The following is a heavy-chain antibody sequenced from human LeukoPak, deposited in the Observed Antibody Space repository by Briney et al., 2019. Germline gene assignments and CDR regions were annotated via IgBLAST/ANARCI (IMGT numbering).Heavy chain of an antibody. CDR2: ISYDGNDK. CDR3: AELGITMIGGV. Sequence: GRSLRLSCAASGFTFSGYAMHWVRQAPGKGLEWVAVISYDGNDKFYADPVKGRFTISRDNAKNSLYLQMNSLRAEDTAVYYCAELGITMIGGVWGKGTTVTISS. CDR1: GFTFSGYA. J-gene: IGHJ6*04. V-gene: IGHV3-30*04. D-gene: IGHD3-10*02.